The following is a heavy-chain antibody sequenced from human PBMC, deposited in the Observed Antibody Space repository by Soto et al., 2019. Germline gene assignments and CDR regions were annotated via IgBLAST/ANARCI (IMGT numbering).Heavy chain of an antibody. J-gene: IGHJ6*02. CDR2: INGGSAYI. D-gene: IGHD6-25*01. CDR3: VRVWRLVGRYGMDV. V-gene: IGHV3-21*01. CDR1: GFIFSSYY. Sequence: SGGSLRLSCVGPGFIFSSYYMNWVRQAPGKGLEWVSSINGGSAYIYYADSVKGRFTISRDNAKNSLYLEMNSLRVEDTAVYYCVRVWRLVGRYGMDVWGQGTTVTVSS.